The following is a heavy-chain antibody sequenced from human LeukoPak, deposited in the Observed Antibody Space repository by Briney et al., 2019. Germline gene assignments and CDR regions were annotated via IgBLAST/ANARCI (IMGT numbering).Heavy chain of an antibody. CDR1: GGSTSSYY. CDR2: IYYSRST. D-gene: IGHD3-16*02. J-gene: IGHJ4*02. CDR3: AREMRLGELSYYFDY. V-gene: IGHV4-59*01. Sequence: SETLSLTCTVSGGSTSSYYWSWIRQPPGKGLEWSGYIYYSRSTNYNPSLKSRVTISVDTSKNQFSLKLSSVTAADTAVYYCAREMRLGELSYYFDYWGQGTLVTVSS.